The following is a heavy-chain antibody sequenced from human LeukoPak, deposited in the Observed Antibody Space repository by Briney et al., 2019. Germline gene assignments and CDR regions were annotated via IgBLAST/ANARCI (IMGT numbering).Heavy chain of an antibody. Sequence: GGSLRLSCAASGFTFSGYSMNWVRQAPGKGLEWVSSISSSSSFIYYADSVKGRFTISRDNAKNSLFLQMNSLRAEDTAVYYCARGSEAGVVTRYDYWGQGTPVTVSS. V-gene: IGHV3-21*01. CDR3: ARGSEAGVVTRYDY. D-gene: IGHD2-21*02. CDR1: GFTFSGYS. J-gene: IGHJ4*02. CDR2: ISSSSSFI.